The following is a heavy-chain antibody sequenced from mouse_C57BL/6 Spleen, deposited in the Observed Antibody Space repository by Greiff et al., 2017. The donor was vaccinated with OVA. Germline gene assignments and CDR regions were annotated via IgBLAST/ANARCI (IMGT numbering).Heavy chain of an antibody. CDR1: GFTFSSYG. J-gene: IGHJ3*01. V-gene: IGHV5-6*01. Sequence: EVKLVESGGDLVKPGGSLKLSCAASGFTFSSYGMSWVRQTPDKRLEWVATISSGGSYTYYPDSVKGRFTISRDNAKNTLYLQMSSLKSADTAMYYCAFYYGSSYLFAYWGQGTLVTVSA. D-gene: IGHD1-1*01. CDR3: AFYYGSSYLFAY. CDR2: ISSGGSYT.